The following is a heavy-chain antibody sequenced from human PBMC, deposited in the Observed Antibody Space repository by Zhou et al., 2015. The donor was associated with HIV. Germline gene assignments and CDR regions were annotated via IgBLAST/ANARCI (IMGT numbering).Heavy chain of an antibody. CDR2: IIPIFGTA. V-gene: IGHV1-69*01. D-gene: IGHD2-2*02. CDR1: GGTFSSYA. J-gene: IGHJ3*02. Sequence: QVQLVQSGAEVKKPGSSVKVSCKASGGTFSSYAISWVRQAPGQGLEWMGGIIPIFGTANYAQKFQGRVTITADESTSTAYMELSSLRSEDTAVYYCASAGPYCSSTSCYNRGAFDIWGQGTMVTVSS. CDR3: ASAGPYCSSTSCYNRGAFDI.